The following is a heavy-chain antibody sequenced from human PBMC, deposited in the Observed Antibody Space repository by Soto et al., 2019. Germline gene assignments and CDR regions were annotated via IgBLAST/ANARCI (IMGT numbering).Heavy chain of an antibody. J-gene: IGHJ6*02. V-gene: IGHV1-69*13. CDR2: IIPIFGTA. CDR3: ARDIVVVVAATDYYYCGMDV. Sequence: ASVKVSCKASGGTFSSYAISWVRQAPGQGLEWMGGIIPIFGTANYAQKFQGRVTITADESTSTAYMELSSLRSEDTAVYYCARDIVVVVAATDYYYCGMDVWGQGTTVTVSS. D-gene: IGHD2-15*01. CDR1: GGTFSSYA.